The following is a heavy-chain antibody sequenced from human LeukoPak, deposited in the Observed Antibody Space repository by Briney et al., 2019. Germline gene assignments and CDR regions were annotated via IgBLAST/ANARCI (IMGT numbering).Heavy chain of an antibody. CDR1: GFTFDDYA. D-gene: IGHD3-22*01. J-gene: IGHJ4*02. Sequence: GGSLRLSCAASGFTFDDYAMHWVRQAPGKGLEWVSGISWNSGSIGYADSVKGRFTISRDNAKNSLYLQMNSLRAEDTALYYCAKDRFRYYDSSAFDYWGQGTLVIVSS. V-gene: IGHV3-9*01. CDR2: ISWNSGSI. CDR3: AKDRFRYYDSSAFDY.